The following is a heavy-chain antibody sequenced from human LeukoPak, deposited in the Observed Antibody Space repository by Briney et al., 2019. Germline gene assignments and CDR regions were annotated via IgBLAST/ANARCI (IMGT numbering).Heavy chain of an antibody. CDR3: AGTYDYVWGSYRPLSP. J-gene: IGHJ5*02. CDR1: GYSFTSYW. Sequence: MTGASLQICSEGSGYSFTSYWIGWGRPLPGKGLEWIGITYPGDSDTKYSPSFQGQVTISADKSISPSYLQWSSLKAAETAMYYCAGTYDYVWGSYRPLSPWGQGTLVTVSS. CDR2: TYPGDSDT. V-gene: IGHV5-51*01. D-gene: IGHD3-16*02.